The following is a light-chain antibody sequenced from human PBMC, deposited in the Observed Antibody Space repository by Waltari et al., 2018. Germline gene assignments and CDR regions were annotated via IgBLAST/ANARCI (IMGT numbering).Light chain of an antibody. Sequence: IVLTQSPGTLPLSPGERATLSCRASQSVSRSLAWYQQKPGQVPKLLIYGASTRATGIPDRFTGSGSGTDFSLTISSLEPEDFAIYFCQHYVRLPATFGQGTKVEIK. V-gene: IGKV3-20*01. CDR2: GAS. CDR1: QSVSRS. CDR3: QHYVRLPAT. J-gene: IGKJ1*01.